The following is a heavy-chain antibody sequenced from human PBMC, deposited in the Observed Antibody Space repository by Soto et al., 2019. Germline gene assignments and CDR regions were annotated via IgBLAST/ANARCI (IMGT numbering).Heavy chain of an antibody. V-gene: IGHV4-4*02. Sequence: QVKLQESGPGLVKPSGTLSLSCAVSGGSISSSNWWTWVRQPPGKGLEWIGEIYHSGSTNYNPSLKSRVTIIVDKFKNQFPLRRRSVTAADTAMYFCARAEQSRDYYGSGTTSDWGQGTLVTVSS. CDR1: GGSISSSNW. CDR3: ARAEQSRDYYGSGTTSD. J-gene: IGHJ4*02. CDR2: IYHSGST. D-gene: IGHD3-10*01.